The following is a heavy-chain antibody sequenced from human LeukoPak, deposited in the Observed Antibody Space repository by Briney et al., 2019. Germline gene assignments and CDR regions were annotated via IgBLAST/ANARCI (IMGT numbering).Heavy chain of an antibody. CDR2: INPNSGST. J-gene: IGHJ4*02. Sequence: ASVKVSCTASGSTVTGYDMQWVRQSPGQGLGWMGWINPNSGSTNYAQKFQGRVTMTRDTSISTAYMELSRLRSDDTAVYYCARERTTWELLPPLEYWGQGTLVTVCS. CDR3: ARERTTWELLPPLEY. D-gene: IGHD1-26*01. V-gene: IGHV1-2*02. CDR1: GSTVTGYD.